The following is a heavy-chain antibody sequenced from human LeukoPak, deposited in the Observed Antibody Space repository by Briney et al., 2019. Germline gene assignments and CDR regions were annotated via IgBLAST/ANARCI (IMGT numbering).Heavy chain of an antibody. CDR2: ISSSSSYM. Sequence: GGSLRLSCAASGFTFSSYSMNWVRQAPGKGLEWDSSISSSSSYMYYADSVKGRFTISRDNAKNSLYLQMNSLRAEDTAVYYCARVGDSARWGQGTLVTVSS. CDR1: GFTFSSYS. V-gene: IGHV3-21*01. D-gene: IGHD6-6*01. CDR3: ARVGDSAR. J-gene: IGHJ4*02.